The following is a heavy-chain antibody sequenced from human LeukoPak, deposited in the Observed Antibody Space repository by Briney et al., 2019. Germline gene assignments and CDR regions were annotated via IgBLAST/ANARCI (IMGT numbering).Heavy chain of an antibody. Sequence: SETLSLTCTVSGGSISSGSYYWSWIRQPAGKGLEWIGRIYTSGSTNYNPSLKSRVTISVDTSKNQFSLKLSYVTAADTAVYYCARGPRGATILDYYYCYMDVWGKGTTVTISS. J-gene: IGHJ6*03. CDR2: IYTSGST. V-gene: IGHV4-61*02. CDR3: ARGPRGATILDYYYCYMDV. D-gene: IGHD5-12*01. CDR1: GGSISSGSYY.